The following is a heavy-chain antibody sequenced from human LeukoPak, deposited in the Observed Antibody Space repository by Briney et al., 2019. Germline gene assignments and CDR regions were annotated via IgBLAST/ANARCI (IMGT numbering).Heavy chain of an antibody. CDR2: ISGSGGST. D-gene: IGHD3-22*01. J-gene: IGHJ4*02. CDR1: GFTFSSYA. Sequence: PGGSLRLSCAASGFTFSSYAMSWVRQAPGKGLEWVSAISGSGGSTYYADSVKGRFTISRDNSKNTLYLQMNSLRAEDTAVYYCAKGGSTTGKGGRITMIVVAPYYFDYWGQGTLVTVSS. CDR3: AKGGSTTGKGGRITMIVVAPYYFDY. V-gene: IGHV3-23*01.